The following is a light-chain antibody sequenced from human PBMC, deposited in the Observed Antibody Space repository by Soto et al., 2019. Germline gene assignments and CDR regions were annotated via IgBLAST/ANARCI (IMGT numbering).Light chain of an antibody. CDR1: SSDVGAYNY. Sequence: QFVLTQPASVSGSPGQSITISCTGTSSDVGAYNYVSWYQQHPGKAPKLMIYEVSYRPSGVSDRFSGSRSGNTASLTISGRQAEDESDYYCSSYTSSTTWVFGGGTKLTV. J-gene: IGLJ3*02. V-gene: IGLV2-14*01. CDR2: EVS. CDR3: SSYTSSTTWV.